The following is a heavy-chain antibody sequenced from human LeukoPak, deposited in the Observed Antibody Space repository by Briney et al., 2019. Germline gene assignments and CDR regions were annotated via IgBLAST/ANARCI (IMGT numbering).Heavy chain of an antibody. CDR3: ARHQIVGDSISAYDI. CDR2: IYPGDSDT. J-gene: IGHJ3*02. D-gene: IGHD1-26*01. V-gene: IGHV5-51*01. Sequence: GESLKISCKGSGYSFSTYWIGWIRQMPGNRLEWMGIIYPGDSDTRYSPSFQGQVTISVDKSVTTAYLQWSSLKASDTAMYYCARHQIVGDSISAYDIWGQGTMVTVSS. CDR1: GYSFSTYW.